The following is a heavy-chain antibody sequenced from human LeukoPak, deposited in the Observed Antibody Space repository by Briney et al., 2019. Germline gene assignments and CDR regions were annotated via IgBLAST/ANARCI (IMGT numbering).Heavy chain of an antibody. Sequence: GGSLRLSCAASGFTFSSYWMSWVRQAPGKGLEWVAIIKQDGSEKYYVDSVKGRFTISRDNAKNSLYLQMNSLRAEDTAVYYCARDVSDGYCSSTSCYGGADYFDYWGQGTLVTVSS. D-gene: IGHD2-2*03. V-gene: IGHV3-7*01. CDR1: GFTFSSYW. J-gene: IGHJ4*02. CDR2: IKQDGSEK. CDR3: ARDVSDGYCSSTSCYGGADYFDY.